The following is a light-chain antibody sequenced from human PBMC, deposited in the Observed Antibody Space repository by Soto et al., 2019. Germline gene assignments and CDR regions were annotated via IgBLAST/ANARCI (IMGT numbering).Light chain of an antibody. CDR1: QSISSN. J-gene: IGKJ1*01. V-gene: IGKV3-20*01. CDR2: RTS. Sequence: EIVMTQSPATLSVSPLEIATLSFRASQSISSNLAWYQQKPGQAPRLLMFRTSNRATGIPDRFSGSGSGTDFTLTISRLETEDFAVYYCQQYGSSGTFGQGTKVDIK. CDR3: QQYGSSGT.